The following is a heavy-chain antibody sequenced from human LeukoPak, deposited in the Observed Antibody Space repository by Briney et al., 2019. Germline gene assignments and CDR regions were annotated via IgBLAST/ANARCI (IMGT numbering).Heavy chain of an antibody. CDR2: ISSSSSYI. V-gene: IGHV3-21*01. CDR3: ARGIAVADVLTGY. D-gene: IGHD6-19*01. J-gene: IGHJ4*02. CDR1: GFTFSSYS. Sequence: PGGSLRLSCAASGFTFSSYSMNWVRQAPGKGLEWVSSISSSSSYIYYADSVKGRFTISRDNAKNSLYLQMNSLRAEDTAVYYCARGIAVADVLTGYWGQGTLVTVSS.